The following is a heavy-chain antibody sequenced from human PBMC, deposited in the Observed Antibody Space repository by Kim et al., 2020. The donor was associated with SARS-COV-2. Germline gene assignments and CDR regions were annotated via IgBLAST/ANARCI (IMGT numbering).Heavy chain of an antibody. D-gene: IGHD2-15*01. CDR2: ISSSSSYI. Sequence: GGSLRLSCAASGFTFSSYSMNWVRQAPGKGLEWVSSISSSSSYIYYADSVKGRFTISRDNAKNSLYLQMNSLRAEDTAVYYCARRVSSGDDGYWGQGTLGTVSS. CDR3: ARRVSSGDDGY. CDR1: GFTFSSYS. J-gene: IGHJ4*02. V-gene: IGHV3-21*01.